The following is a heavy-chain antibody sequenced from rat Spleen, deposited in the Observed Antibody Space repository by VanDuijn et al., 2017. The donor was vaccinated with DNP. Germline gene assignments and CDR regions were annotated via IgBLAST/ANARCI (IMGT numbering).Heavy chain of an antibody. CDR2: VNTGGGIT. CDR1: GFTFSSYD. V-gene: IGHV5-25*01. Sequence: EVQLVESGGGLLQPGRSLKLSCAASGFTFSSYDMAWVRQAPSKGLEWVASVNTGGGITYYRDSVKGGFIVSRDNAKSTLDLQMDSLRSEDTATYYCVRVNDYDYYGLDAWGQGTSVTVSS. J-gene: IGHJ4*01. D-gene: IGHD1-12*01. CDR3: VRVNDYDYYGLDA.